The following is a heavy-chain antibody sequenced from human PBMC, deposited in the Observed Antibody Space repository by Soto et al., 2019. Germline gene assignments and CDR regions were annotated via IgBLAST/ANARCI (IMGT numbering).Heavy chain of an antibody. D-gene: IGHD4-17*01. CDR2: IYYSGST. CDR1: GGSIGYYY. V-gene: IGHV4-59*01. CDR3: ARERGVTTNDAFDV. J-gene: IGHJ3*01. Sequence: ETLSLTCTVSGGSIGYYYWTWIRQPPGKGLEWIGFIYYSGSTNYNPSLKSRVTMSVDTSKNQFSLTLTSVTAADTAVYYCARERGVTTNDAFDVWGRGAMVTVSS.